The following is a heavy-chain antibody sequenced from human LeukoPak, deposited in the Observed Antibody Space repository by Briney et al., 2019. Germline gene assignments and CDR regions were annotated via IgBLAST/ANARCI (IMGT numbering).Heavy chain of an antibody. J-gene: IGHJ5*02. Sequence: GGSLRLSREVTGFTLSSYWMSWVRQAPGKGLEWVANIKQDGTETHYGDSVKGRFTISRDNAKNSLYLQLNSLRGEDTAVYYCARNTDRDAYMTSWGQGTLVTVSS. CDR2: IKQDGTET. CDR3: ARNTDRDAYMTS. V-gene: IGHV3-7*01. D-gene: IGHD5-24*01. CDR1: GFTLSSYW.